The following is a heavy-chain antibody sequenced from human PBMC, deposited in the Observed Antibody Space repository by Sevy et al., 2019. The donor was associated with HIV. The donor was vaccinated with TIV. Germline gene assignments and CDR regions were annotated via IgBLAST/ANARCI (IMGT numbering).Heavy chain of an antibody. Sequence: GGSLRLSCAASGFAFYDYSMSWIRQAPGKGLGWVATLSFGCGKTNYADSVNGRFTMSRDNSKNSFYLQMDNLRVEDTALYYCAREGCTRPHDYWGQGTRVTVSS. CDR2: LSFGCGKT. V-gene: IGHV3-23*01. J-gene: IGHJ4*02. CDR1: GFAFYDYS. D-gene: IGHD2-8*01. CDR3: AREGCTRPHDY.